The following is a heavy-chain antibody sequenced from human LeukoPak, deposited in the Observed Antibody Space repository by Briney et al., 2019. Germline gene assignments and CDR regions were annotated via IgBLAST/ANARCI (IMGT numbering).Heavy chain of an antibody. CDR3: ARVYYDSSGYYYTDY. D-gene: IGHD3-22*01. Sequence: PSETLSLTCTVSGGSISNYYWSWIRQPPGKGLEYIGHIYYSGSTNYSPSLKSRVTISVDTSKNQFSLKLSSVTAADTAVYYCARVYYDSSGYYYTDYWGQGTLVTVSS. CDR1: GGSISNYY. CDR2: IYYSGST. J-gene: IGHJ4*02. V-gene: IGHV4-59*12.